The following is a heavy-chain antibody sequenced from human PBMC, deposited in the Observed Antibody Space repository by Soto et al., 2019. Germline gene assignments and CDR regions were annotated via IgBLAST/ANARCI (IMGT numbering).Heavy chain of an antibody. Sequence: SETLSLTCTVSGGSISSYYWSWIRQPPGKGLEWSGYIYYSGSTNYNPSLKSRVTISVDTSKNQFSLKLSSVTAADTAVYYCASIYPLAAEYYYYGMDVWGQGTTVTVSS. CDR1: GGSISSYY. V-gene: IGHV4-59*01. CDR3: ASIYPLAAEYYYYGMDV. J-gene: IGHJ6*02. D-gene: IGHD6-25*01. CDR2: IYYSGST.